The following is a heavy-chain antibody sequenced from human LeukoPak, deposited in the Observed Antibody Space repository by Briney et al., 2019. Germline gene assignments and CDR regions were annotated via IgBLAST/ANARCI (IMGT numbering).Heavy chain of an antibody. CDR2: IYPGDSDT. J-gene: IGHJ6*03. V-gene: IGHV5-51*01. D-gene: IGHD5-24*01. CDR3: ARSRLTIDYYYYYMDV. Sequence: GESLKISCKGSGYSFTSYWIGWVRQMPGKGLESMGIIYPGDSDTRYSPSFQGQVTISADKSISTAYLQWSSLKASDTAMYYCARSRLTIDYYYYYMDVWGKGTTVTVSS. CDR1: GYSFTSYW.